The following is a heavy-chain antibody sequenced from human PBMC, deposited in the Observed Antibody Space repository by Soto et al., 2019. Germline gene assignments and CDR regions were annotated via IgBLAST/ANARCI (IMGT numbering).Heavy chain of an antibody. J-gene: IGHJ5*02. CDR1: GGPISSYY. V-gene: IGHV4-59*01. D-gene: IGHD1-1*01. CDR3: ARVTVQDNWFDP. Sequence: SETLSLTCTVSGGPISSYYWSWIRQPPGKGLEWIGYTYYSGSTNYNPSLKSRVTISVDTSKNQFSLKLSSVTAADTAVYYCARVTVQDNWFDPWGQGTLVTVSS. CDR2: TYYSGST.